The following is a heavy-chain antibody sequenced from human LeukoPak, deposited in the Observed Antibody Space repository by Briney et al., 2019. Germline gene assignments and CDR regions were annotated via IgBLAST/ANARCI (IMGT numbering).Heavy chain of an antibody. V-gene: IGHV1-69*06. D-gene: IGHD6-13*01. CDR1: VGTFSSYA. J-gene: IGHJ5*02. CDR3: AIPRGGSSWYHWFDP. CDR2: IIPIFGTA. Sequence: SVKLSCKASVGTFSSYAISWVRQAPGQGLEWMGGIIPIFGTANYAQKFQGRVTITADKSTSTAYMELSSLRSEDTAVYYCAIPRGGSSWYHWFDPWGQGTLVTVSS.